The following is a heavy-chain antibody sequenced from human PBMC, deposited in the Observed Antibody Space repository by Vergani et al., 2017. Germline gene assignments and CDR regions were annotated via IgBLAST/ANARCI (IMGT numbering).Heavy chain of an antibody. D-gene: IGHD3-10*01. CDR3: ARLRDSGWFDP. J-gene: IGHJ5*02. V-gene: IGHV4-59*08. CDR1: GGSISSYY. Sequence: QVQLQESGPGLVKPSETLSLTCTVSGGSISSYYWSWIRQPPGKGLEWIGYIYYSGSTNYNPSLKSQVTISVDTSKNQLSLKLSSVTAADTAVYYCARLRDSGWFDPWGQGTLVTVSS. CDR2: IYYSGST.